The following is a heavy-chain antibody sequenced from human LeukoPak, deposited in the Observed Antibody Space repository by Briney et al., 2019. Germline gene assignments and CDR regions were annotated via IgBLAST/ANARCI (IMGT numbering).Heavy chain of an antibody. CDR1: GAPFSTYA. CDR3: ARSDSSGWYVAGY. D-gene: IGHD6-19*01. V-gene: IGHV1-69*13. Sequence: ASVKLSCKASGAPFSTYAISWGRQSPGQGLEWLGGIIPIFGTATYAQKFQGRVTITADGSTSTAYMELSSLRSEDTAVYYCARSDSSGWYVAGYWGQGTLVTVSS. J-gene: IGHJ4*02. CDR2: IIPIFGTA.